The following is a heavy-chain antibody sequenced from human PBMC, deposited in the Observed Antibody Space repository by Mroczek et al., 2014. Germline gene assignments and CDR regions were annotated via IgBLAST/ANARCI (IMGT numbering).Heavy chain of an antibody. CDR1: GYTFTSYY. CDR2: INPSGGST. Sequence: SGAEVKKPGASVKVSCKASGYTFTSYYMHWVRQAPGQGLEWMGIINPSGGSTSYAQKFQGRVTMTRDTSTSTVYMELSSLRSEDTAVYYCARRNWDGSGSYWDYGMDVWGQGTTVTVSS. D-gene: IGHD3-10*01. J-gene: IGHJ6*02. V-gene: IGHV1-46*03. CDR3: ARRNWDGSGSYWDYGMDV.